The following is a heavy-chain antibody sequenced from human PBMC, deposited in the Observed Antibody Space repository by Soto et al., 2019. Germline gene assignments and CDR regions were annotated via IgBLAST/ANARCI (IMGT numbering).Heavy chain of an antibody. V-gene: IGHV1-2*02. D-gene: IGHD3-10*01. CDR1: GYTFTGYY. Sequence: ASVKVSCKASGYTFTGYYMHWVRQAPGQGLEWMGWINPNSGGTNYAQKFQGRVTMTRDTSISTAYMELSRLRSDDTAVYYCARDLGVRGVIGGMDVWGQGTTVTVSS. J-gene: IGHJ6*02. CDR2: INPNSGGT. CDR3: ARDLGVRGVIGGMDV.